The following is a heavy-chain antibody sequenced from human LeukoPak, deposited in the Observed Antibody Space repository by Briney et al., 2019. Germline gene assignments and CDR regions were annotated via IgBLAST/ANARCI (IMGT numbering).Heavy chain of an antibody. Sequence: GGSLRLSCAASGFTFSSHAMSWVRQAPGKGLDWVSAISGRGGSTYYADSVKGRFTISRDNSKNTLYLQMNSLRAEDTAVYYCAKGVPSCSTTSCYADYWGRGTLVTVSS. D-gene: IGHD2-2*01. CDR3: AKGVPSCSTTSCYADY. CDR2: ISGRGGST. CDR1: GFTFSSHA. V-gene: IGHV3-23*01. J-gene: IGHJ4*02.